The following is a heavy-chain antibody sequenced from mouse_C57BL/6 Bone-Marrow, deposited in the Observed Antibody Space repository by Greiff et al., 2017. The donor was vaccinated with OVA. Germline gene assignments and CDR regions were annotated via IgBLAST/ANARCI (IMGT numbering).Heavy chain of an antibody. CDR3: ARASYDCEGYFDV. V-gene: IGHV1-69*01. CDR1: GYTFTSYW. D-gene: IGHD2-4*01. J-gene: IGHJ1*03. Sequence: VQLQQPGAELVMPGASVKLSCKASGYTFTSYWMHWVKQRPGQGLEWIGEIDPSDSYTNYNQKFKGKSTLTVDKSSSTAYMQLSSLTSEDSAVYYCARASYDCEGYFDVWGTGTTVTVSS. CDR2: IDPSDSYT.